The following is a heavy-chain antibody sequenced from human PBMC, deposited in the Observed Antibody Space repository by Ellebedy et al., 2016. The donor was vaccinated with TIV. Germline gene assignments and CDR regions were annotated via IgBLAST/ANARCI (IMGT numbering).Heavy chain of an antibody. D-gene: IGHD4-17*01. CDR1: GFTFSTYS. J-gene: IGHJ4*02. V-gene: IGHV3-21*01. Sequence: PGGSLRLSCVASGFTFSTYSMNWVRQAPGKGLEWVSSISSGTTYIYYADSLKGRFTISRDSAKNSLYLQMNSLRAEDTAVYYCARGSGDLPFDYWGQGTLVTVSS. CDR3: ARGSGDLPFDY. CDR2: ISSGTTYI.